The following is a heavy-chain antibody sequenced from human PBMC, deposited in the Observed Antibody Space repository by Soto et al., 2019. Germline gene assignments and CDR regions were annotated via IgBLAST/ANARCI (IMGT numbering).Heavy chain of an antibody. D-gene: IGHD3-16*02. J-gene: IGHJ4*02. CDR1: GGSISSSSYY. Sequence: SETLSLTCTVSGGSISSSSYYWGWIRQPPGKGLEWIGSIYYSGSTYYNPSLKSRVTISVDTSKNQFSLKLSSVTAADTAVYYCARQGYVWGSYRPIDYWGQGTLVPLSS. CDR2: IYYSGST. CDR3: ARQGYVWGSYRPIDY. V-gene: IGHV4-39*01.